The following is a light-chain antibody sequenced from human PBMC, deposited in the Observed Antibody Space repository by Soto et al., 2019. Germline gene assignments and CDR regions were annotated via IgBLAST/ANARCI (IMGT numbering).Light chain of an antibody. CDR3: SSYTSSSTRV. V-gene: IGLV2-14*01. CDR1: SSDVGGYNY. Sequence: QSVLTQPASVSGSPGQSITISCTGTSSDVGGYNYVSWYQQHPGKAPKLMIYEVSNRPSGVSNRFSGSTSGNTASLTISGLQAEDEADYYCSSYTSSSTRVFGTGTKLTVL. CDR2: EVS. J-gene: IGLJ1*01.